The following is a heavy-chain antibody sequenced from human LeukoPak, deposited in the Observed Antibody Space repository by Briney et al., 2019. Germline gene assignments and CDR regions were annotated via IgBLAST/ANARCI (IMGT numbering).Heavy chain of an antibody. CDR3: AKGLYSYGPKNDAFDI. J-gene: IGHJ3*02. V-gene: IGHV3-23*01. Sequence: GGSLRLSCAAAGFTFSTYGMTWVRQAPGKGLEWVSAISGSGGSTYYADSVKGRFTISRDNSKNTLYLQMNSLRAEDTAVYYCAKGLYSYGPKNDAFDIWGQGTMVTVSS. D-gene: IGHD5-18*01. CDR2: ISGSGGST. CDR1: GFTFSTYG.